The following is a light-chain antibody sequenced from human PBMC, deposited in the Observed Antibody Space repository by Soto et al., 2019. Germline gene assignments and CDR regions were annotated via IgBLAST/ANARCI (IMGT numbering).Light chain of an antibody. Sequence: DIVMTQSPDSLGVSLGERATINCKSSQTVFYSTNNRNYLAWYQQKPGQPPKLLIYWASTRESGVPDRFIGSGSGTDFTLTINSLQAEDVAVYFCQPHYNAPFTFGPGTKVDIK. J-gene: IGKJ3*01. CDR1: QTVFYSTNNRNY. CDR2: WAS. V-gene: IGKV4-1*01. CDR3: QPHYNAPFT.